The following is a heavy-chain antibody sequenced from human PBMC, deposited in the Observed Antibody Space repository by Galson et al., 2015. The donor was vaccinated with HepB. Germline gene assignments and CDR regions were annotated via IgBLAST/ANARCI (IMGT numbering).Heavy chain of an antibody. J-gene: IGHJ4*02. Sequence: SVKVSCKASGYTFTSYGISWVRQAPGQGLEWMGWISAYNGNTNYAQKLQGRVTMTRDTSISTAYMELSRLRSDDTAVYYCARGERITIFGVVITPDYWGQGTLVTVSS. CDR1: GYTFTSYG. D-gene: IGHD3-3*01. CDR2: ISAYNGNT. CDR3: ARGERITIFGVVITPDY. V-gene: IGHV1-18*04.